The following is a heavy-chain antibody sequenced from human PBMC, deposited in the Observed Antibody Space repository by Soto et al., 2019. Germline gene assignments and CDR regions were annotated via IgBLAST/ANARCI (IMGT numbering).Heavy chain of an antibody. J-gene: IGHJ3*01. CDR2: SRNKAAGYTT. Sequence: EMQLMESGGGLVQPGGSLRLSCVVSGFTFSDHYMDWVRQAPGKGLEWVGRSRNKAAGYTTEYAPSVRGRFTVSRDDSQNSLYLPMNSLKPEDTAVYYGVRGKNSFDVWGQGTLVTVSS. CDR3: VRGKNSFDV. CDR1: GFTFSDHY. V-gene: IGHV3-72*01.